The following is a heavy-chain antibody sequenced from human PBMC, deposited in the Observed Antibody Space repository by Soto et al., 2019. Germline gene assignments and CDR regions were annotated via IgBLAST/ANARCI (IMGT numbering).Heavy chain of an antibody. CDR2: ISAYNGNT. CDR3: ASSLPWGDVYGDLPVTL. D-gene: IGHD4-17*01. V-gene: IGHV1-18*01. Sequence: ASVKVSCKASGYTFTSYGISWVRQAPGQGLEWMGWISAYNGNTNYAQKLQGRVTMTTDTSTSAAYMELRSLRSDDTAVYYCASSLPWGDVYGDLPVTLWGQGTLVTVSS. CDR1: GYTFTSYG. J-gene: IGHJ4*02.